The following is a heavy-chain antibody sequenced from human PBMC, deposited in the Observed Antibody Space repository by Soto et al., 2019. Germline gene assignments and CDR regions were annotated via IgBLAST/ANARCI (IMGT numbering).Heavy chain of an antibody. CDR1: GFSFNDHA. Sequence: XGTLALTCTASGFSFNDHAIHWVRQAPGRGLEWVALISYDGSNKYFADSVKRRFTISRDNSKNTLSLNMNSLRSEHPAVYYCARQGIGARQYLYGNLDVWGQGTTVT. CDR3: ARQGIGARQYLYGNLDV. CDR2: ISYDGSNK. V-gene: IGHV3-30-3*01. D-gene: IGHD6-6*01. J-gene: IGHJ6*02.